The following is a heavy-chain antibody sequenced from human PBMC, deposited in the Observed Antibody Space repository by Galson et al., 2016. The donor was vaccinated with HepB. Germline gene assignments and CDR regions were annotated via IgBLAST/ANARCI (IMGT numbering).Heavy chain of an antibody. V-gene: IGHV5-51*01. Sequence: QSGAEVKQPGESLTISCKASGYKFTSYLIGWVRQMPGKGLEWMGIIYPGDSDPKYSPAFQGQVTISADTSTNTAYLQWSSLKASDTANYFCASYTLAYYSGSGVPQAFDLWGQGTMVTVSS. CDR3: ASYTLAYYSGSGVPQAFDL. CDR1: GYKFTSYL. CDR2: IYPGDSDP. J-gene: IGHJ3*01. D-gene: IGHD3-10*01.